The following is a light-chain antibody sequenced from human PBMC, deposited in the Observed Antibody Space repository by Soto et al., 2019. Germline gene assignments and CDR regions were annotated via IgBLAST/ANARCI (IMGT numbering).Light chain of an antibody. V-gene: IGKV3-15*01. Sequence: EIVMTQSPATLSVSPGERATLSCRASQSVGGNLAWYQQRPGQAPRLLIYDAYTRAAGIPARFSGSGSGTEFSLTISSLQSEDFAVYYCQQYNDWTLYTFGLGTKLEIK. CDR1: QSVGGN. J-gene: IGKJ2*01. CDR2: DAY. CDR3: QQYNDWTLYT.